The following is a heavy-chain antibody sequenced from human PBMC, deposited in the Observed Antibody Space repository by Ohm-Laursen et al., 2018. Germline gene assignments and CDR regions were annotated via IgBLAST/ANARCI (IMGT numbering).Heavy chain of an antibody. CDR3: AKDLGISVPDY. V-gene: IGHV3-11*01. D-gene: IGHD1-26*01. Sequence: SLRLSCTASGFTFSDYYMSWIRQAPGKGLEWVSYISSSGSTIYYADSVKGRFTISRDNAKNSLYLQMNSLRAEDTAVYFCAKDLGISVPDYWGHGTLVTVSS. CDR1: GFTFSDYY. J-gene: IGHJ4*01. CDR2: ISSSGSTI.